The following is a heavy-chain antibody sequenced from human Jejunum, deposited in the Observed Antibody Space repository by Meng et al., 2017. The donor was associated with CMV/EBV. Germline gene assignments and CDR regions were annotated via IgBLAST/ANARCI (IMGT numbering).Heavy chain of an antibody. D-gene: IGHD3-16*01. J-gene: IGHJ6*02. Sequence: GLTFSTYEMNWVRQAPGKGLGWISYISSGGDTRYYADSVRGRFTISRDNARNSLYLQMDRLRVEDTALYYCASGSSLGVYYYGMDDWGQGTTVTVSS. CDR3: ASGSSLGVYYYGMDD. CDR1: GLTFSTYE. CDR2: ISSGGDTR. V-gene: IGHV3-48*03.